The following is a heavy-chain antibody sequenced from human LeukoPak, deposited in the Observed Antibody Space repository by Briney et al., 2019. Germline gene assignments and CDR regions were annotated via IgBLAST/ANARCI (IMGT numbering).Heavy chain of an antibody. J-gene: IGHJ4*02. V-gene: IGHV3-23*01. CDR1: GFTFSSYA. D-gene: IGHD3-9*01. Sequence: GGSLRLSCAASGFTFSSYAMSWVRQAPGKGLEWVSAISGSGGSTYYAHSVKGRFTISRHNSKNTLYLQMNSLRAEDTAVYYCARATYDILTGYYDYWGQGTLVTVSS. CDR3: ARATYDILTGYYDY. CDR2: ISGSGGST.